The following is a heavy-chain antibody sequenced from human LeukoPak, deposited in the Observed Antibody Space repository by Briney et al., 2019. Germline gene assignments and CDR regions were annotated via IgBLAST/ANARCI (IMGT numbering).Heavy chain of an antibody. V-gene: IGHV1-18*01. Sequence: ASVKVSCRTFGYSFANYGISWVRQAPGQGLEWMAWISPYNGDGIAAQRFQGRITMTTDTSTSTAYMELRSLMSDDTAVYYCARDRRLYCSGTSCSYYFDSWGQGTLVTVSS. D-gene: IGHD2-2*01. CDR1: GYSFANYG. J-gene: IGHJ4*02. CDR3: ARDRRLYCSGTSCSYYFDS. CDR2: ISPYNGDG.